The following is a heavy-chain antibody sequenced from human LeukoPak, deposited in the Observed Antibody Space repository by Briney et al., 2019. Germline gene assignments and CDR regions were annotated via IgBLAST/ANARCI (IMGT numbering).Heavy chain of an antibody. CDR2: INQDGSEK. D-gene: IGHD3-10*01. CDR1: GFTFSSYW. J-gene: IGHJ5*02. CDR3: ARDERGWFDP. Sequence: QPGGSLRLSCGASGFTFSSYWMSWVRQAPGKGLEWVANINQDGSEKYYVDSVKGRFTISRDNAKNSLYLQMNSLRADDTAVYYCARDERGWFDPWGQGTLVTVSS. V-gene: IGHV3-7*01.